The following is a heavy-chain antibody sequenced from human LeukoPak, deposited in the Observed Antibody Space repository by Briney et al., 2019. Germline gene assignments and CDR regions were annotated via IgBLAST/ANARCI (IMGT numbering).Heavy chain of an antibody. V-gene: IGHV4-38-2*01. CDR1: GYSISSGYY. Sequence: SETLSLTCAVSGYSISSGYYWGWGRQPPGKGLEWIGSIYHSGSTYYNPSLKSRVTISVDTSKNQFSLKLSSVTAADTAVYYGARHATFYDSSGYSCDYWGQGTLVTVSS. CDR2: IYHSGST. J-gene: IGHJ4*02. D-gene: IGHD3-22*01. CDR3: ARHATFYDSSGYSCDY.